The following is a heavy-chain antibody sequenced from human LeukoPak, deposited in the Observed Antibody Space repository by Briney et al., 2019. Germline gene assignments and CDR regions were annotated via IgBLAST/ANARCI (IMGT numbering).Heavy chain of an antibody. V-gene: IGHV3-23*01. J-gene: IGHJ6*03. Sequence: GGSLRLSCAASGFTFSSYAMSWVRQAPGKGLEWVSAISGSGGSTYYADSVKGRFTISRDNSKNTLYLQMNSPRAEDTAVYYCAKPPAYCSSTSCSNYYYYYMDVWGKGTTVTVSS. CDR1: GFTFSSYA. D-gene: IGHD2-2*01. CDR2: ISGSGGST. CDR3: AKPPAYCSSTSCSNYYYYYMDV.